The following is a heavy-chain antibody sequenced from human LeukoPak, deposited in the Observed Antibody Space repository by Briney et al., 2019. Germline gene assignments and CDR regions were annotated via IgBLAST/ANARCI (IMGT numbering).Heavy chain of an antibody. CDR1: GFTFSDYY. J-gene: IGHJ4*02. V-gene: IGHV3-11*04. CDR3: ARDRGSETHPYSSSWYGNFDY. D-gene: IGHD6-13*01. CDR2: ISSSGSTI. Sequence: GGSLRLSCAASGFTFSDYYMGWIRQAPGKGLEWVSYISSSGSTIYYADSVKGRFTISRDNAKNSLYLQMNSLRAEDTAVYYCARDRGSETHPYSSSWYGNFDYWGQGTLVTVSS.